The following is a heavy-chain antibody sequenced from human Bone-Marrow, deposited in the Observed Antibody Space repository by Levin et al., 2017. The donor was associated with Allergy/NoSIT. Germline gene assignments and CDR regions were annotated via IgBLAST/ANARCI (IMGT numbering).Heavy chain of an antibody. D-gene: IGHD3-22*01. CDR3: ARVRYYYDSSGSDY. Sequence: SETLSLTCAVYGGSFSGYYWSWIRQPPGKGLEWIGEINHSGSTNYNPSLKSRVTISVDTSKNQFPLKLSSVTAADTAVYYCARVRYYYDSSGSDYWGQGTLVTVSS. CDR2: INHSGST. J-gene: IGHJ4*02. V-gene: IGHV4-34*01. CDR1: GGSFSGYY.